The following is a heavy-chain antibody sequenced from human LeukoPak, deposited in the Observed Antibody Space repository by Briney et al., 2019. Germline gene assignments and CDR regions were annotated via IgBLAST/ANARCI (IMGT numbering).Heavy chain of an antibody. CDR3: ARGRDGYNQLFDY. D-gene: IGHD5-24*01. J-gene: IGHJ4*02. V-gene: IGHV4-61*01. CDR1: GGSISSSSYY. Sequence: SETLSLTCTVSGGSISSSSYYWSWIRQPPGKGLEWIGYIYYSGSTNYNPSLKSRVTISVDTSKNQFSLKLSSVTAADTAVYYCARGRDGYNQLFDYWGQGTLVTVSS. CDR2: IYYSGST.